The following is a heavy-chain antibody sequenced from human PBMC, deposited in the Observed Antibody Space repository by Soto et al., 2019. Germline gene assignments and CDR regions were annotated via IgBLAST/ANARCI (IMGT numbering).Heavy chain of an antibody. D-gene: IGHD3-10*01. CDR2: IYHSGST. V-gene: IGHV4-4*02. CDR1: GGSISSSNW. CDR3: LREKRDPARLLFWFDT. J-gene: IGHJ5*02. Sequence: SETLSLTCAVSGGSISSSNWWSWVRQPPGKGLEWIGEIYHSGSTNYNPSLKSRVTISVDKSKNQFSLKLSSVTAADTAVYYFLREKRDPARLLFWFDTWGQGTLVT.